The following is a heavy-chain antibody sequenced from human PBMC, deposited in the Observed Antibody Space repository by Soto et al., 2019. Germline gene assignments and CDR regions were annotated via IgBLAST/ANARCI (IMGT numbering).Heavy chain of an antibody. J-gene: IGHJ6*02. CDR3: ASGEIGPRGLELGYYYYGMDV. D-gene: IGHD3-10*01. CDR2: IYYSGST. Sequence: SETLSLTCTVSGGPISSSSYYWGWIRQPPGKGLEWIGSIYYSGSTYYNPSLKSRVTISVDTSKNQFSLKLSSVTAADTAVYYCASGEIGPRGLELGYYYYGMDVWGQGTTVTVSS. V-gene: IGHV4-39*01. CDR1: GGPISSSSYY.